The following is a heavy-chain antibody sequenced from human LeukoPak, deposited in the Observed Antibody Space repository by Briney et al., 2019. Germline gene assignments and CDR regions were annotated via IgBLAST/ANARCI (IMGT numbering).Heavy chain of an antibody. Sequence: SETLSLTCAVSGYSITSTYWWGWIRQTPGRGLEWIGSLHHSGSTSYSPSLKSRVTISVDTSKNQFSLRLSSVTAADTAVYYCARVGGDDSTGHYSVDYWGQGTLVTVSS. CDR1: GYSITSTYW. D-gene: IGHD3-22*01. CDR2: LHHSGST. V-gene: IGHV4-38-2*01. CDR3: ARVGGDDSTGHYSVDY. J-gene: IGHJ4*02.